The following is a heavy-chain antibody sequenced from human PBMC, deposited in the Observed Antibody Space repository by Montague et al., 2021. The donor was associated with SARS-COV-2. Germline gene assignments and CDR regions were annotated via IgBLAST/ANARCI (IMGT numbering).Heavy chain of an antibody. V-gene: IGHV4-38-2*01. J-gene: IGHJ4*02. CDR2: VYHSGYN. D-gene: IGHD5-12*01. CDR3: ARRGYTGSDYFDY. CDR1: GFSISSGFY. Sequence: SETLSLTCSVSGFSISSGFYWAWIRQSPGKGQEWIGTVYHSGYNHYNPSLKGRVTVSIDTSKNLFSLAVTSVTAADTAVYFFARRGYTGSDYFDYWGQGTLVTVSS.